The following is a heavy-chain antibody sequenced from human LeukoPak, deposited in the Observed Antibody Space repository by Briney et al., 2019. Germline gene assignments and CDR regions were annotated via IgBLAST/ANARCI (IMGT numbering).Heavy chain of an antibody. D-gene: IGHD1-26*01. CDR1: GYTFTSYY. J-gene: IGHJ4*02. CDR3: ARSFDGSGSYYRAFDY. CDR2: INPSGGST. V-gene: IGHV1-46*01. Sequence: ASVKVSCKASGYTFTSYYMHWVRQAPGQGLEWMGIINPSGGSTSYAQKFQGRVTMTRDTSTSTVYMELSSLRSEDTAVYYCARSFDGSGSYYRAFDYWGQGTLVTVSS.